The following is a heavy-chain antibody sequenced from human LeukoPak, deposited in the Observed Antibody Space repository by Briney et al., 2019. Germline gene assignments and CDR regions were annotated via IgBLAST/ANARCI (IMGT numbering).Heavy chain of an antibody. V-gene: IGHV3-23*01. Sequence: GGSLRLSCAASGFTFSSYAMSWVRQAPGKGLEWVSAISGSGGSTYYADSVKGRFTISRDNSKNTLYLQMNSLRAEDTAVYYCVKLSYDFWSGSFDYWGQGTLVTVSS. D-gene: IGHD3-3*01. CDR3: VKLSYDFWSGSFDY. J-gene: IGHJ4*02. CDR2: ISGSGGST. CDR1: GFTFSSYA.